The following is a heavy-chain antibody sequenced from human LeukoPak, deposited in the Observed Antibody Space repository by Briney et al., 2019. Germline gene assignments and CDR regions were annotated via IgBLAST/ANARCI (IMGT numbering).Heavy chain of an antibody. D-gene: IGHD2-15*01. Sequence: GGSLRLSCAASGFTFSSFAVHWVHQAPGKGLEWVAVISYDGSNKYYADSVKGRFTISRDNSKNTLYLQMNSLRAEDTAVYYCAKDLVVVAAREDYWGQGTLVTVSS. V-gene: IGHV3-30*04. CDR2: ISYDGSNK. CDR1: GFTFSSFA. J-gene: IGHJ4*02. CDR3: AKDLVVVAAREDY.